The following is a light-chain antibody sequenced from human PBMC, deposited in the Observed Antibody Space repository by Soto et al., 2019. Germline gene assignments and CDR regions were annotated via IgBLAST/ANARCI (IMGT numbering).Light chain of an antibody. V-gene: IGKV3D-15*01. Sequence: EIVLTQSPGTLSLSPGERATLSCRASQSVSSSYLAWYQQKPGQAPRLLIYDASNRATGIPARFSGSGSGTEFTLTISSLQSEDFAVYYCQQYNNWPPSTFGQGTRLEIK. CDR1: QSVSSSY. CDR3: QQYNNWPPST. CDR2: DAS. J-gene: IGKJ5*01.